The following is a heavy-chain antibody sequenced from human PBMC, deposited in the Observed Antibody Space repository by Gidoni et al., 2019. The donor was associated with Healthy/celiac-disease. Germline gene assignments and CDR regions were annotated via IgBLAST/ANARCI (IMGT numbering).Heavy chain of an antibody. D-gene: IGHD3-16*01. CDR1: GVTFSSYA. V-gene: IGHV3-23*01. CDR2: ISGSGGST. CDR3: AKTPDYVWGSDFDY. Sequence: EVQLLASGGGLVKPGGSLGLSWAASGVTFSSYAMSWVRQDPGKGLELVSAISGSGGSTYYADSVKGRFTISRDNSKNTLYLQMNSLRAEDTAVYYCAKTPDYVWGSDFDYWGQGTLVTVSS. J-gene: IGHJ4*02.